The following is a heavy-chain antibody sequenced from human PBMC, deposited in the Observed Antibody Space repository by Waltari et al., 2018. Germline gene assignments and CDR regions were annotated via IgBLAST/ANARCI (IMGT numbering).Heavy chain of an antibody. Sequence: QVQLQESGPGLVKPSETLSLTCTVSGGSISSYYWSWIRQPPGKGLEWIGYIYYSGSTNYNPSLKSRVTRSVDTSKNQFSLKLSSVTAADTAVYYCATVRQGSTSDWFDPWGQGTLVTVSS. D-gene: IGHD2-2*01. V-gene: IGHV4-59*01. CDR2: IYYSGST. J-gene: IGHJ5*02. CDR3: ATVRQGSTSDWFDP. CDR1: GGSISSYY.